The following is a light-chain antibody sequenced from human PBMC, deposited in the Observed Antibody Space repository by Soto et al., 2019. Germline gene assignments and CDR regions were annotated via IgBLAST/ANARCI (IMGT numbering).Light chain of an antibody. CDR2: EGT. Sequence: ALTQPASVSGSPGQSITISCTGTSSDIGYYNLVSWYQHHPGKAPKFLIYEGTKRPSGVSSRFSGSKSGNTASLTISGLQAEYEAYYYYCSYAVTSAYVFGTGTKVTVL. J-gene: IGLJ1*01. CDR3: CSYAVTSAYV. CDR1: SSDIGYYNL. V-gene: IGLV2-23*01.